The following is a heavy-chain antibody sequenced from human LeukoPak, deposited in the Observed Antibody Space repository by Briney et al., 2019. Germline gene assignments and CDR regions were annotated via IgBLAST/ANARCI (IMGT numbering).Heavy chain of an antibody. D-gene: IGHD3-10*01. CDR2: ISDDGNHQ. Sequence: GGSLRLSCATSGFIFSSYVMHWVRQAPGKGLEWVAAISDDGNHQYYADSVRGRFTSSRDNSKNTLYLRMNSLRPEDTAVYYCARSSRSGFWFAGADYWGQGTLVIVSS. CDR1: GFIFSSYV. CDR3: ARSSRSGFWFAGADY. V-gene: IGHV3-30*03. J-gene: IGHJ4*02.